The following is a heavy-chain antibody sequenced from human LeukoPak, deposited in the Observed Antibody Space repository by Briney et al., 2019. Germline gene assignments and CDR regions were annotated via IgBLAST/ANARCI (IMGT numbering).Heavy chain of an antibody. D-gene: IGHD3-22*01. CDR2: INPNSGGT. CDR3: ARDSSGYVSWFDP. Sequence: ASVKVSCKASGYTFTGYYTHWVRQAPGQGLEWMGWINPNSGGTNYAQKFQGRVTMTRDTSISTAYMELSRLRSDDTAVYYCARDSSGYVSWFDPWGQGTPVTVSS. CDR1: GYTFTGYY. V-gene: IGHV1-2*02. J-gene: IGHJ5*02.